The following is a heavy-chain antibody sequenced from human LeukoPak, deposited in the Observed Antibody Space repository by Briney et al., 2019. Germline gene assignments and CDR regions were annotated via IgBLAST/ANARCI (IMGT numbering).Heavy chain of an antibody. V-gene: IGHV3-23*01. J-gene: IGHJ3*01. CDR2: ISFSGDSI. CDR1: GFTFSDSA. CDR3: ARDIQLST. D-gene: IGHD5-24*01. Sequence: GASLLLSCAASGFTFSDSAMTWVRQAPGKGLECVSLISFSGDSIYYADSVRGRFTISRDNSKDTLYLQMNSLRAEDTAIYYCARDIQLSTWGRGTMVTVSS.